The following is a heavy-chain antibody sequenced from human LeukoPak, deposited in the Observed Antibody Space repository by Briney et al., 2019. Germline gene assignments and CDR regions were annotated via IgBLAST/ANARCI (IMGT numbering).Heavy chain of an antibody. CDR1: GYTFTGYY. CDR2: INPNSGGT. CDR3: ARDEYNWNPFDY. Sequence: ASVKVSCKASGYTFTGYYMHWVRQAPGQGLEWMGWINPNSGGTNYAQKFQGRVTMTRDTSISTAYMELSRLRSDDTAVYYCARDEYNWNPFDYWGQGTLVTVSS. D-gene: IGHD1-1*01. V-gene: IGHV1-2*02. J-gene: IGHJ4*02.